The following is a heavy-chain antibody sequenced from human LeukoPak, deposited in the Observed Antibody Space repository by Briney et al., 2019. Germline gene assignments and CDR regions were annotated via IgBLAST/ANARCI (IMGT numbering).Heavy chain of an antibody. CDR2: INPKNSGT. D-gene: IGHD4-17*01. CDR3: ARVTVTTLFDH. CDR1: GYTFSDYY. V-gene: IGHV1-2*04. J-gene: IGHJ4*02. Sequence: ASVKVSCKTSGYTFSDYYIHWVRQAPGQGLEWMGWINPKNSGTKYAQKFQGWITMTTDTSTSTAYMELTSLRSNDTAVYCARVTVTTLFDHWGPGTLVTVSS.